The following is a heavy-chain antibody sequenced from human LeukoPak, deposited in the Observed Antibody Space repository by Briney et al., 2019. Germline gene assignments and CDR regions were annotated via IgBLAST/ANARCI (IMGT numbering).Heavy chain of an antibody. CDR1: GGSISSYY. V-gene: IGHV4-59*08. Sequence: SETLSLTCTVSGGSISSYYWSWIRQPPGKGLEWIGYIYYSGSTNYNPSLKSRVTISVDTSKNQFSLKLSSVTAADTAVYYCARQRGLHSYGHVQPYYFDYWGQGTLVTVSS. J-gene: IGHJ4*02. D-gene: IGHD5-18*01. CDR2: IYYSGST. CDR3: ARQRGLHSYGHVQPYYFDY.